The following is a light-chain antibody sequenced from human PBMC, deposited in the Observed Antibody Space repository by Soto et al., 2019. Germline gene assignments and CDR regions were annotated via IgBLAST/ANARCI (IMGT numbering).Light chain of an antibody. V-gene: IGKV2D-29*01. CDR1: QSLLDNSNNNN. Sequence: DIVMTKSPDSLAVSLGERATINCKSSQSLLDNSNNNNYLSWYLQKPGQPPHLLIYELSNRFSGVPDKFSGSGSGTDFTLKISRLEAEDVGVYYCMQSIQVPITFGQGTRLEIK. CDR3: MQSIQVPIT. CDR2: ELS. J-gene: IGKJ5*01.